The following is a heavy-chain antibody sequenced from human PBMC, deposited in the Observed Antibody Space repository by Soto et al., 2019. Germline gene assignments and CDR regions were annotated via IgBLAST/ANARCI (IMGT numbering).Heavy chain of an antibody. CDR3: AKDRAARPGYYFDY. D-gene: IGHD6-6*01. V-gene: IGHV3-9*01. CDR2: ISWNSGSI. CDR1: GFTFDDYA. Sequence: GGSLRLSCAASGFTFDDYAMHWVRQAPGKGLEWVSGISWNSGSIGYADSVKGRFTISRDNAKNSLYLQMNSLRAEDTALYYCAKDRAARPGYYFDYWGQGTLVTVSS. J-gene: IGHJ4*02.